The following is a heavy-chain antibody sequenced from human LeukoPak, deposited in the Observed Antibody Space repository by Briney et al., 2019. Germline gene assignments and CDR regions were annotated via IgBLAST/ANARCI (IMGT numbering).Heavy chain of an antibody. D-gene: IGHD4-11*01. J-gene: IGHJ4*02. CDR3: ARDQYPVHYFDY. CDR2: IYFSGST. V-gene: IGHV4-59*01. CDR1: GGSISTYY. Sequence: SETLSLTCTVSGGSISTYYWNWIRQPPGKGLEWIGYIYFSGSTNYNPSLKSRVTISVDTSKNQFSLKLTSVTAADTAVYYCARDQYPVHYFDYWGQGALVTVSS.